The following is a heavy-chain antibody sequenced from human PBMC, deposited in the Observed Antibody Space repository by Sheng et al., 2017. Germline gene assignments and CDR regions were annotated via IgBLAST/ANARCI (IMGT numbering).Heavy chain of an antibody. CDR3: ARSLYNWNSLFDY. CDR2: ISSYNDNT. CDR1: GYTFTSNG. J-gene: IGHJ4*02. V-gene: IGHV1-18*01. Sequence: SGAEVKKPGASVRVSCKASGYTFTSNGIGWVRQAPGQGLEWMGWISSYNDNTKYAQEFQGRVTMTTDTSTSTAYMELRSLRSDDTAVYYCARSLYNWNSLFDYWGQGTLVTVSS. D-gene: IGHD1-7*01.